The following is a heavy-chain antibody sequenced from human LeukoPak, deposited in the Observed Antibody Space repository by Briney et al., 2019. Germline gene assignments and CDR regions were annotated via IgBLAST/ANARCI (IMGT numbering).Heavy chain of an antibody. J-gene: IGHJ4*02. CDR3: ARDRETITMIVVTRGNYFDY. D-gene: IGHD3-22*01. Sequence: SATLSLTCTVSGGSISSSSYYWGWIRQPPGKGLEWIGSIYYSGSTYYNPSLKSRVTISVDTSKNQFSLKLSSVTAADTAVYYCARDRETITMIVVTRGNYFDYWGQGTLVTVSS. CDR1: GGSISSSSYY. CDR2: IYYSGST. V-gene: IGHV4-39*07.